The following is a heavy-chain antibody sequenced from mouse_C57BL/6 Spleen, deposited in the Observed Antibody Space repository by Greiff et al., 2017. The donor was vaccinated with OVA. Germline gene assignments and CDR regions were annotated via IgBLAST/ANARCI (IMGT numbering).Heavy chain of an antibody. J-gene: IGHJ1*03. V-gene: IGHV2-5*01. CDR3: AKSGDYGSRYWYFDV. CDR2: IWRGGST. CDR1: GFSLTSYG. Sequence: VQLQESGPGLVQPSQSLSITCTVSGFSLTSYGVHWVRQSPGKGLEWLGVIWRGGSTDYNAAFMSRLSITKDNSKSQVFFKMNSLQADDTAIYYCAKSGDYGSRYWYFDVWGTGTTVTVSS. D-gene: IGHD1-1*01.